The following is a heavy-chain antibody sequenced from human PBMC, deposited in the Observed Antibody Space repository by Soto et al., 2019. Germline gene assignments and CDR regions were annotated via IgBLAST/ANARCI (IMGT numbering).Heavy chain of an antibody. V-gene: IGHV4-61*01. CDR2: IYYIGTT. Sequence: QVQLQESGPGLVKPSETLSLTCSVSDGSVNTGNYYWSWIRQPPGKGLEWIGHIYYIGTTNYNPSLKSPVTISVDTSKNQSSLKVTSVTAADTAVYFCAREEKQLSRYGGDFDYWGQGILVTVSS. D-gene: IGHD3-16*01. CDR1: DGSVNTGNYY. CDR3: AREEKQLSRYGGDFDY. J-gene: IGHJ4*02.